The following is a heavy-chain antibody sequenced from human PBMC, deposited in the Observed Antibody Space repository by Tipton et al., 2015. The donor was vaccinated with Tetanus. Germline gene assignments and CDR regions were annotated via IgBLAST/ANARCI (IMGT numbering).Heavy chain of an antibody. CDR1: GLTFSTYW. V-gene: IGHV3-7*01. CDR3: VRSGVSVGVTPWF. D-gene: IGHD2-21*02. J-gene: IGHJ4*02. CDR2: IKQDSTEK. Sequence: GSLRLSCAVSGLTFSTYWMTWVRQAPGKGLEWVANIKQDSTEKYYVDSVKGRFTVSRDNAKSSLYLQMNSLRVEDTAVYYCVRSGVSVGVTPWFWGQGTLVTVSS.